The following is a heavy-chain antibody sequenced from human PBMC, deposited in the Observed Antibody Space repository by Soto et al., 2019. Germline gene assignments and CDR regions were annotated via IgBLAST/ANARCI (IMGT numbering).Heavy chain of an antibody. CDR2: ISWNSGSL. Sequence: EVQLVESGGGLIQPGRSLRLSCTASGFTFNEYAMHWVRQAPGKGLEWVSGISWNSGSLGYADSVKGRATISRDNAKDSLYLQMTSLRAEDTAVYFCAKDMNRGYNYGAPDYWGQGTLVTVSS. V-gene: IGHV3-9*01. D-gene: IGHD5-18*01. J-gene: IGHJ4*02. CDR3: AKDMNRGYNYGAPDY. CDR1: GFTFNEYA.